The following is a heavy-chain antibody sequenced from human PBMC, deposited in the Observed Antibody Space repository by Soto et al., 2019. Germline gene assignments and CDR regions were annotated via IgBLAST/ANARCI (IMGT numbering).Heavy chain of an antibody. Sequence: ASVKVSCKASGYTFTSYYMHWVRQAPGQGLEWMGIINPSVGSTSYAQKFQGRVTMTRDTPTSTVYMELSSLRSEDTAVYFCARGKDLPYYYYGLDVWGQGTTVTVSS. CDR3: ARGKDLPYYYYGLDV. CDR2: INPSVGST. V-gene: IGHV1-46*01. CDR1: GYTFTSYY. J-gene: IGHJ6*02. D-gene: IGHD2-15*01.